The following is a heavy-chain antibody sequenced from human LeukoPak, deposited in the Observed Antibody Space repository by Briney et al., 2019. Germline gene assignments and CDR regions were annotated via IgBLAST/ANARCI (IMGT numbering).Heavy chain of an antibody. J-gene: IGHJ5*02. V-gene: IGHV3-23*01. Sequence: GGSLRLSCAASGLTLRSYAMSWVRQAPGKGLEWVSTISGSDGTTYYADSVEGRFTISRDNSKNTLYLQMNSLRAEDTAVYYCAKDFWVYGDYDVNWFDPWGQGTLVTVSS. CDR2: ISGSDGTT. CDR1: GLTLRSYA. D-gene: IGHD4-17*01. CDR3: AKDFWVYGDYDVNWFDP.